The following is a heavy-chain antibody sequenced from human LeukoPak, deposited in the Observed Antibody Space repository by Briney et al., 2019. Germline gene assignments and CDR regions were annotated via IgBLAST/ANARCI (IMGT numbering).Heavy chain of an antibody. CDR2: IKQDGSEK. D-gene: IGHD5-12*01. V-gene: IGHV3-7*01. J-gene: IGHJ3*02. CDR1: GFTFSSYW. CDR3: ASGVQWLMLAFDI. Sequence: GGSLRLSCAASGFTFSSYWMSWVRQAPGKGLEWVANIKQDGSEKYYVDSVKGRFTISRDNAKNSLYLQMNSLRAGDTAVYYCASGVQWLMLAFDIWGQGTMVTVSS.